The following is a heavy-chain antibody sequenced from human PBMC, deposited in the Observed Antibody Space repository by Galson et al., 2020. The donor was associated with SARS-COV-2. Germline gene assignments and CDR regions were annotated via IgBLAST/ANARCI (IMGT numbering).Heavy chain of an antibody. CDR3: ARDIAFKGSFLYFDF. CDR1: GDSISSHY. CDR2: VHYSGYT. V-gene: IGHV4-59*11. J-gene: IGHJ4*02. D-gene: IGHD6-13*01. Sequence: SETLSLTCRVSGDSISSHYWSWIRQPPGKGLEWIGKVHYSGYTNYNPSLQSRVTMSVDSSKNQFSLKLTSVSAADTAVYYCARDIAFKGSFLYFDFWGQGTLVTVSS.